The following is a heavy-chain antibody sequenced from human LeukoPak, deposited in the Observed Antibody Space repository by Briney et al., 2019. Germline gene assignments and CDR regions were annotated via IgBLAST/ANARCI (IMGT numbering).Heavy chain of an antibody. Sequence: SVKVSCKASGGTFSSYAISWVRQAPGQGLEWMGGIIPIFGTANYAQKFQGRVTITADESTSTAYMELSSLRPEDTAVYYCAREWGYDFWSGCYTNAFDIWGQGTMVTVSS. CDR3: AREWGYDFWSGCYTNAFDI. V-gene: IGHV1-69*13. J-gene: IGHJ3*02. CDR1: GGTFSSYA. D-gene: IGHD3-3*01. CDR2: IIPIFGTA.